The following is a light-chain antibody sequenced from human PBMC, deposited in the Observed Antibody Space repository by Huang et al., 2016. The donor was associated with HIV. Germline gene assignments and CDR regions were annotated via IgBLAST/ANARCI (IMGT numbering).Light chain of an antibody. CDR2: GAS. CDR1: QSVSSN. Sequence: ELVMTQSPAILSVSPGERATLSCRASQSVSSNLAWYQQKPGQAPRLLIYGASTRATGSPARFSGSGSGTEFTLTVSSLQSEDFAVYYCQQYNNWPPYTFGQGTKLEIK. CDR3: QQYNNWPPYT. J-gene: IGKJ2*01. V-gene: IGKV3-15*01.